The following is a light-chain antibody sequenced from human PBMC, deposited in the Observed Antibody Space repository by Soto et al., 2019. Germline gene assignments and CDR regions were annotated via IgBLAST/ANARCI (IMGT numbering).Light chain of an antibody. V-gene: IGKV3-15*01. CDR2: GAS. J-gene: IGKJ4*01. CDR3: QHYNNWPLT. CDR1: QSVSSN. Sequence: EIVMTQSPATLSVSPGERATLSCRASQSVSSNLAWYQQKPGQAPRPLIYGASTRATGIPVRFSGSGSGTEFTLTISSLQSEDFAVYYCQHYNNWPLTFGGGTKVEIK.